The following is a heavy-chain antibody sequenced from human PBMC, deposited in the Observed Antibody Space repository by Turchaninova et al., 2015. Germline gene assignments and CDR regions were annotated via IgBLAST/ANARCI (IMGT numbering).Heavy chain of an antibody. Sequence: EVQLVESGGGLVQPGGSLGVSCAASGFTFSTDAMNGVRQAPGKGLEWVSAIDGGGGSTHYADSVKGRFTISRDNFKNTLYLQMNSLRGEDTAVYYCTKDHEDWGSSFDHWGQGTLVTVSS. CDR2: IDGGGGST. V-gene: IGHV3-23*04. D-gene: IGHD3-16*01. J-gene: IGHJ4*02. CDR1: GFTFSTDA. CDR3: TKDHEDWGSSFDH.